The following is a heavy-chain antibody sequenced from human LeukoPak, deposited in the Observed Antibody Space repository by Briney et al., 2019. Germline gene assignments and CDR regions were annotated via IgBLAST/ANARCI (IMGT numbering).Heavy chain of an antibody. D-gene: IGHD3-10*01. CDR2: VSPSGDIT. J-gene: IGHJ6*03. V-gene: IGHV3-23*01. CDR3: ARSLRVRGVPDYMDV. CDR1: GFTFSTYG. Sequence: PGGSLRLSCAASGFTFSTYGMNWVRQAPGKGLEWVSGVSPSGDITYYADSVKGRFTISRDNSKNTLYLQMNSLRAEDTAVYYCARSLRVRGVPDYMDVWGKGTTVIISS.